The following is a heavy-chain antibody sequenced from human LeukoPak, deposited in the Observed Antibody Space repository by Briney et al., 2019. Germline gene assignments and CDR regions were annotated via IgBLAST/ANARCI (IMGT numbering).Heavy chain of an antibody. CDR1: GYSFASYW. V-gene: IGHV5-51*01. J-gene: IGHJ4*02. CDR3: ARQGSGLYGTSFDY. CDR2: IYPGDSNT. Sequence: GESLKISCKGSGYSFASYWIGWVRQMPGKGLEWMGIIYPGDSNTRYSPSFEGQVTISADKSITTAYLQWNSLKASDTAMYYCARQGSGLYGTSFDYWGQGTLVTVSS. D-gene: IGHD6-19*01.